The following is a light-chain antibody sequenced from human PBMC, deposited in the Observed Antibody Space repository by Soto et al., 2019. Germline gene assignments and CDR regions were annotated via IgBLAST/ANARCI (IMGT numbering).Light chain of an antibody. CDR3: SSYSSAIAFV. CDR2: EVT. J-gene: IGLJ1*01. CDR1: SSGIGAYNY. Sequence: QSALTQPASVSGSPGQSITISCTGTSSGIGAYNYVSWYQQHPGKAPKLMIYEVTNRPSGISNRFSGSRSGNTASLSISGLQAEDEADYYCSSYSSAIAFVFGTGTKLTVL. V-gene: IGLV2-14*01.